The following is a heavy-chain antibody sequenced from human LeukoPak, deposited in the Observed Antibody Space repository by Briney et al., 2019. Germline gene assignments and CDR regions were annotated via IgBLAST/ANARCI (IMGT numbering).Heavy chain of an antibody. CDR2: IGTAGDT. CDR1: GFTFSSYD. J-gene: IGHJ6*02. Sequence: GGSLRLSCAASGFTFSSYDMHWVRQATGKGLEWVSAIGTAGDTYYPGSVKGRFTISRENAKNSLYLQMNSLRAGDTAVYYCARGSYSGYYYGMDVWGQGTTVTVSS. D-gene: IGHD4-11*01. V-gene: IGHV3-13*01. CDR3: ARGSYSGYYYGMDV.